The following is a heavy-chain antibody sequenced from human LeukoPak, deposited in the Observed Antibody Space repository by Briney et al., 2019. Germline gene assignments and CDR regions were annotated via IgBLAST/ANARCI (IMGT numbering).Heavy chain of an antibody. Sequence: GGSLRLSCAASGFTFSSYAMHWVRQAPGKGLEWVAVISYDGSNKYYADSVKGRFTISRDNSKNTLYLLMNSLRAEDTAVYYGARDLRTGPDYDFWSGTFDYWGQGTLVTVSS. J-gene: IGHJ4*02. D-gene: IGHD3-3*01. CDR2: ISYDGSNK. V-gene: IGHV3-30-3*01. CDR1: GFTFSSYA. CDR3: ARDLRTGPDYDFWSGTFDY.